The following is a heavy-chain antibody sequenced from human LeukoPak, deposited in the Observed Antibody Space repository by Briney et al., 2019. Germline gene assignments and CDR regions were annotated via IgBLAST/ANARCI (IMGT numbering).Heavy chain of an antibody. D-gene: IGHD1-26*01. J-gene: IGHJ4*02. CDR1: GFTFSSYG. Sequence: GGTLRLSCAASGFTFSSYGMSWVRQAPGKGLEWVSAISGSGGSTYYADSVKGRFTISRDNSKNTLYLQMNSLRAEDTAVYYCAKDSGSYGPLGYWGQGTLVTVSS. CDR3: AKDSGSYGPLGY. V-gene: IGHV3-23*01. CDR2: ISGSGGST.